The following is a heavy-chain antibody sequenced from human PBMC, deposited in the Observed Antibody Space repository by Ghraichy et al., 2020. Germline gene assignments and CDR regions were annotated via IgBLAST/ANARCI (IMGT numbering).Heavy chain of an antibody. Sequence: GGSLRLSCAVSGFTISSNHMSWVRQGPGKGLECVSVMYSAGSTYYADSVKGRFTISRDNSKNMLYLHMNSLRADDTAVYFCARGSSALDDWGQGTLVTVSS. CDR1: GFTISSNH. V-gene: IGHV3-53*01. D-gene: IGHD3-10*01. CDR3: ARGSSALDD. J-gene: IGHJ4*02. CDR2: MYSAGST.